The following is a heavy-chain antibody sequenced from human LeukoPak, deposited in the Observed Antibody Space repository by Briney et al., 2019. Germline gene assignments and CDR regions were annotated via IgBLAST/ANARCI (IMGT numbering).Heavy chain of an antibody. V-gene: IGHV3-23*01. J-gene: IGHJ6*02. CDR3: AKEVVYETDYYYYYGMDV. CDR2: ISGSGGST. CDR1: GFTFSSYA. D-gene: IGHD2-15*01. Sequence: GGSLRLSCAASGFTFSSYAMSWVRHAPGEGLECVSAISGSGGSTYYADSVKGRFTISRDNSKNTLYLQMNSLRAEDTAVYYCAKEVVYETDYYYYYGMDVWGQGTTVTVSS.